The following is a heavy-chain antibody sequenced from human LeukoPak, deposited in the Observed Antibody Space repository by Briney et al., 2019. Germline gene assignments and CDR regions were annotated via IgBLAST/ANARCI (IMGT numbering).Heavy chain of an antibody. Sequence: GGSLRLSCTASGFIFRTHAMSWVRQAPGKGLEWLSTITITDGGAYYIDSVKGRFTMSRDNSKNTLYLQMNSLRAEDTAVYYCARDYYYDSSGYYYPDMDVWGKGTTVTVSS. D-gene: IGHD3-22*01. V-gene: IGHV3-23*01. CDR1: GFIFRTHA. CDR2: ITITDGGA. CDR3: ARDYYYDSSGYYYPDMDV. J-gene: IGHJ6*03.